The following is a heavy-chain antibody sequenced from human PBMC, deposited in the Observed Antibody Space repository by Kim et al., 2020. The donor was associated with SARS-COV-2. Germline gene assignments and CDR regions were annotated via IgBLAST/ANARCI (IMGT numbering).Heavy chain of an antibody. Sequence: YYWSWNRQPPGKGLDWIGYIYYSGSTNYNPSLKSRVTISVDTSKNQFSLKLSSVTAADTAVYYCARGPWITTGGPDGNYYYYGMDVWGQGTTVTV. CDR3: ARGPWITTGGPDGNYYYYGMDV. CDR2: IYYSGST. CDR1: YY. V-gene: IGHV4-59*13. J-gene: IGHJ6*02. D-gene: IGHD1-1*01.